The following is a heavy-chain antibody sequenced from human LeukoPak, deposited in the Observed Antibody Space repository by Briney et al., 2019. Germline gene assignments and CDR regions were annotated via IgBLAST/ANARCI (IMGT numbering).Heavy chain of an antibody. D-gene: IGHD3-22*01. Sequence: ASVKVSCKASGYTFTSYGISWVRQAPGQGLEWMGWISAYNGNTIYAQEFQGRVTMTEDTSTDTAYMELSSLRSEDTAVYYCATDRAYDSSGYYYLGDYWGQGTLVTVSS. CDR1: GYTFTSYG. CDR2: ISAYNGNT. J-gene: IGHJ4*02. CDR3: ATDRAYDSSGYYYLGDY. V-gene: IGHV1-18*01.